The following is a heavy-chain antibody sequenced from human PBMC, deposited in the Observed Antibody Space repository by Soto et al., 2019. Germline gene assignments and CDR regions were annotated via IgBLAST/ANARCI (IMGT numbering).Heavy chain of an antibody. D-gene: IGHD3-10*01. J-gene: IGHJ6*02. V-gene: IGHV4-31*02. CDR3: ARGTGTHRWKYYYGMDV. Sequence: WTWICQQSGKGLEWIGYIYNSGSTYYNPSLKSRVTISLDTSKNQFSLRLSSVTAADTAVYYCARGTGTHRWKYYYGMDVWGQGTTVTVSS. CDR2: IYNSGST.